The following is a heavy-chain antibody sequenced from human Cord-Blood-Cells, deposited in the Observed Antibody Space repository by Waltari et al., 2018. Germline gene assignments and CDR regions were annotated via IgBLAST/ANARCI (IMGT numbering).Heavy chain of an antibody. V-gene: IGHV4-39*01. CDR2: IYYSGST. J-gene: IGHJ5*02. CDR1: GGSISSSSYY. D-gene: IGHD3-3*01. CDR3: ARVQENYDFWSGYNWFDP. Sequence: QLQLQESGPGLVKPSETLSLTCPVSGGSISSSSYYWGWIRQPPGTGVEWIGSIYYSGSTYYNPSLKSRVTISVDTSKNQFSLKLSSVTAADTAVYYCARVQENYDFWSGYNWFDPWGQGTLVTVSS.